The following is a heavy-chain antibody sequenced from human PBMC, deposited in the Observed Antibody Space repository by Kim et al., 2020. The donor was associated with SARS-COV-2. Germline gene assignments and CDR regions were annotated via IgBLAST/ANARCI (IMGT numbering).Heavy chain of an antibody. CDR3: ARASGYYYYYGMDV. V-gene: IGHV3-23*01. J-gene: IGHJ6*02. D-gene: IGHD5-12*01. CDR1: GFTFSSYA. CDR2: ISASGGRSGGST. Sequence: GGSLRLSCAASGFTFSSYAMTWVRQAPGKGLEWVSGISASGGRSGGSTYYADSVKGRFTISRDNSKTTLYLQMNSLRAEDTAVYYCARASGYYYYYGMDVWGQGTTVTVSS.